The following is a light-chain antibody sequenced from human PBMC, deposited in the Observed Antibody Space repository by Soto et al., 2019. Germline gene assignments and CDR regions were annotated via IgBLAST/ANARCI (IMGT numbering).Light chain of an antibody. V-gene: IGLV1-47*02. CDR1: SSNIGSNY. J-gene: IGLJ2*01. CDR3: ATWDDSLSVVV. Sequence: QSVLTQPPSASGTPGQRVTISCSGSSSNIGSNYVYWYQQLPGTAPRLVIATNDQRPSGVPDRFSGSKSGTSASLAISGLRSEDEADFYYATWDDSLSVVVFGGGTQLTVL. CDR2: TND.